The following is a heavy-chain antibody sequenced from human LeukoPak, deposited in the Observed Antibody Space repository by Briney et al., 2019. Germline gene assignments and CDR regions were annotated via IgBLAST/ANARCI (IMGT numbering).Heavy chain of an antibody. D-gene: IGHD3-22*01. Sequence: GGSLRLSCAASGFTLSSYAMSWVRQAPGKGLEWVSAISVSGNTYHADSVKGRFTISRDSSKNTLYLQMNRLRAEDAAVYYCARVDDNYYYYYMDVWGKGTTVTVSS. V-gene: IGHV3-23*01. CDR2: ISVSGNT. CDR1: GFTLSSYA. J-gene: IGHJ6*03. CDR3: ARVDDNYYYYYMDV.